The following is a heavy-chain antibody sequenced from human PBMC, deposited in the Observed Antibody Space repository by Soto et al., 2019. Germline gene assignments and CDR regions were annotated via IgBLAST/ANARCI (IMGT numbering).Heavy chain of an antibody. CDR2: ISAYNGNT. V-gene: IGHV1-18*01. CDR1: GYTFTSYG. Sequence: QVQLVQSGAEVKKPGASVKVSCKASGYTFTSYGISWVRQAPGQGLEWMGWISAYNGNTNYAQKLEARVTMTTDTSTSSDYMYRSSLRSDVRGVYYCAVVVVPAATAGYFDYWGRGTLVTVFS. CDR3: AVVVVPAATAGYFDY. J-gene: IGHJ4*02. D-gene: IGHD2-2*01.